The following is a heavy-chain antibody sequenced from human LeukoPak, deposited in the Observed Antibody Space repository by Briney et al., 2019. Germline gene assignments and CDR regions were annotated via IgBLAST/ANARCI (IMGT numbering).Heavy chain of an antibody. Sequence: PSGTLSLTCTVSGASVSRNWWSWVRQPPGKGLEWIGEIHHSGGTNYNPSLKSRVTMSLDNSNNHFSLKLSSVTAADTAVYYCASHAYRRIGFDPWGQGTLVTVSS. CDR1: GASVSRNW. CDR3: ASHAYRRIGFDP. J-gene: IGHJ5*02. V-gene: IGHV4-4*02. CDR2: IHHSGGT.